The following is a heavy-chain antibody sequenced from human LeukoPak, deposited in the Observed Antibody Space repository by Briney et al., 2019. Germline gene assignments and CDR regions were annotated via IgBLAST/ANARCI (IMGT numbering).Heavy chain of an antibody. D-gene: IGHD3-3*01. CDR3: ARDAPDGGVSKFDY. J-gene: IGHJ4*02. V-gene: IGHV7-4-1*02. Sequence: ASVKVSCKASGYTFTTYPINWVRQAPGQGLEWMGWIDTNTGSPTYAQGLTGRFVFSLDTSVSTAYLQISSLKAEDTAVYYCARDAPDGGVSKFDYWGQGTLVTVSS. CDR2: IDTNTGSP. CDR1: GYTFTTYP.